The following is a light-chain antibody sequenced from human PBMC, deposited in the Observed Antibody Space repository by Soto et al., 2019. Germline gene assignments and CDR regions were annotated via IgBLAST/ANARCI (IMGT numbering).Light chain of an antibody. CDR3: QQYYNWPPYT. V-gene: IGKV3-15*01. J-gene: IGKJ2*01. Sequence: EIVMTQSPATLSVSPGERATLSCRATQSVSSNLAWYQQKPGQAPRLLIYVASTRATGIPARFSGSGSGTEFTLTISSLQSEDFAVYYGQQYYNWPPYTCGQGTKLEIK. CDR2: VAS. CDR1: QSVSSN.